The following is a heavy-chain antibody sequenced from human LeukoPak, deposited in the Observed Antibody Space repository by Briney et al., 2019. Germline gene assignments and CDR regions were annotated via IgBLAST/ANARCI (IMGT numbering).Heavy chain of an antibody. CDR2: IYTSGST. D-gene: IGHD1-1*01. Sequence: PSETLSLTCTVSGGSISSGSYYWSWIRQPAGKGLEWIGRIYTSGSTNYNPSLKSRVTISVDTSKNQFSLKLISVTAADTAVYYCARRYNWNLVAFDIWGQGTMVTVSS. J-gene: IGHJ3*02. CDR3: ARRYNWNLVAFDI. V-gene: IGHV4-61*02. CDR1: GGSISSGSYY.